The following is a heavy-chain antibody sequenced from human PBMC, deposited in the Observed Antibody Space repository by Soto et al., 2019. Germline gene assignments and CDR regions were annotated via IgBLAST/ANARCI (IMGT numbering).Heavy chain of an antibody. CDR2: IYSGVST. Sequence: GGSLSPSCPPSGFTLSTIYMVWVRHAPEKGLEWVSVIYSGVSTYYAGAVKGRFANSRDNTKNTLYLQMNSLRAEDTAVYYCARNLVAYCSGSSLPYYNGMDVWGQGTTVTVSS. CDR1: GFTLSTIY. CDR3: ARNLVAYCSGSSLPYYNGMDV. D-gene: IGHD3-10*01. V-gene: IGHV3-66*01. J-gene: IGHJ6*02.